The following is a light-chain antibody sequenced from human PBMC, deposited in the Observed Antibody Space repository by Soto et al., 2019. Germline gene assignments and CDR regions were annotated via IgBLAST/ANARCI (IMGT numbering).Light chain of an antibody. Sequence: EIVMTQSPATLSVSPGERATLSCRASQSVSSNLAWYQQKPGQAPSLLIYGAPTRATVIPARFSGSGSGTEFTLTISSLQSEDFAVYYCQHYNNWPRTFGQGTKVEIK. CDR3: QHYNNWPRT. J-gene: IGKJ1*01. CDR1: QSVSSN. V-gene: IGKV3-15*01. CDR2: GAP.